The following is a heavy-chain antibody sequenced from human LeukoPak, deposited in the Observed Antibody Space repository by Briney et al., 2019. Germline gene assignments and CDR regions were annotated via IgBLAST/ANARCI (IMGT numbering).Heavy chain of an antibody. CDR2: ISSNGGST. D-gene: IGHD6-19*01. Sequence: GGSLRLSCSASGFTFSSYAMHWVRQAPGKGLESVSAISSNGGSTYYADSVKGRFTISRDNSKNTLYLQMNSLRAEDTAVYYCARERDSSGFETYWGQGTLVTVSS. CDR3: ARERDSSGFETY. V-gene: IGHV3-64*04. CDR1: GFTFSSYA. J-gene: IGHJ4*02.